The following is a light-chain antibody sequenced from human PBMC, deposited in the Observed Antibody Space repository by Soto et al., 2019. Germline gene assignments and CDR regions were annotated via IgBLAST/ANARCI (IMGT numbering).Light chain of an antibody. Sequence: QSVLTQPPSASGTPGQRVTMSCSGSSSNIESNYVYWYQHLPGTAPKLLIYSNNHRPSGVPDRFSGSKSGTSASLTISGLQAEDEAEYYCSSYAGYSTSVVFGGGTKLTVL. CDR3: SSYAGYSTSVV. V-gene: IGLV1-47*02. CDR2: SNN. CDR1: SSNIESNY. J-gene: IGLJ2*01.